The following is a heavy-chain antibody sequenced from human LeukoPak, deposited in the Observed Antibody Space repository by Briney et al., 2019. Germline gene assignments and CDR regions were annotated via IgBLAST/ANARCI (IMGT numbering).Heavy chain of an antibody. CDR1: GGFISSGSYY. J-gene: IGHJ4*02. CDR3: ARGVAAYIFDY. Sequence: SETLSLTCTVSGGFISSGSYYWSWIRQPAGKGLEWIGRIYTSGSTNYNPSLKSRVTISVDTSKNQFSLKLSSVTAADTAVYYCARGVAAYIFDYWGQGTLVTVSS. V-gene: IGHV4-61*02. D-gene: IGHD2-15*01. CDR2: IYTSGST.